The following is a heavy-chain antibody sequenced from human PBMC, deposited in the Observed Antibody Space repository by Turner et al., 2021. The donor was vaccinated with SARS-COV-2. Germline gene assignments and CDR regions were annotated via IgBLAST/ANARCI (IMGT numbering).Heavy chain of an antibody. CDR3: ARVAGGAAAWDLDY. J-gene: IGHJ4*02. V-gene: IGHV1-18*04. D-gene: IGHD6-13*01. CDR2: SSAYNGNT. Sequence: QVHLVQSGAEVNNPGASVQVSCTASGYTFPSYGISWVRQAPGQGLEWMGGSSAYNGNTNYAKKLQGRVTMNTDTSTSTDYMELRSLRSDETAVYYCARVAGGAAAWDLDYWGQGTLVTVSS. CDR1: GYTFPSYG.